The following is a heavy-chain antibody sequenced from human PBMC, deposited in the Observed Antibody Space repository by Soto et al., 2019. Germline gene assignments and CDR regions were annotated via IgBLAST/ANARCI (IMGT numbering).Heavy chain of an antibody. J-gene: IGHJ4*02. CDR3: ARAEYSYGAPLYAY. Sequence: SETLSLTCTVSGGSISSYYWSWIRQPPGKGLEWIGYIYYSGSTNYNPSLKSRVTISVDTSKNQFSLKLSSVTAADTAVYYCARAEYSYGAPLYAYWGQGTLVTVSS. V-gene: IGHV4-59*01. CDR2: IYYSGST. D-gene: IGHD5-18*01. CDR1: GGSISSYY.